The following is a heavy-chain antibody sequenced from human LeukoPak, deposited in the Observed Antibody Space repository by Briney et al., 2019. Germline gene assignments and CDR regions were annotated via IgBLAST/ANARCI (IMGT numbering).Heavy chain of an antibody. CDR1: GGTFSSYA. CDR3: ARDLQGGYDY. V-gene: IGHV1-69*01. D-gene: IGHD3-22*01. J-gene: IGHJ4*02. CDR2: IIPIFGTA. Sequence: SVKVSCKASGGTFSSYAISWVRQAPGQGLEWMGGIIPIFGTANYAQKFQGRVTITADESTSTDCMELSSLRSESTALYYFARDLQGGYDYWGQGILVTVSA.